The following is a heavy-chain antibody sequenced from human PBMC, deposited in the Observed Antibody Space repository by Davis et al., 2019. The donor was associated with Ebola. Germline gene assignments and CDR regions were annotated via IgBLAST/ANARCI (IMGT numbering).Heavy chain of an antibody. D-gene: IGHD6-19*01. CDR2: ISYDGNNK. V-gene: IGHV3-30-3*01. J-gene: IGHJ3*02. Sequence: PGGSLRLSCAASGFTFSSYAMHWVRQAPGMGLEWVAVISYDGNNKYYADSVKGRFTISRDSFKNTLYLQMNSLRTEDTAVYYCARARGEWLAPQDAFDIWGQGTMVTVSS. CDR1: GFTFSSYA. CDR3: ARARGEWLAPQDAFDI.